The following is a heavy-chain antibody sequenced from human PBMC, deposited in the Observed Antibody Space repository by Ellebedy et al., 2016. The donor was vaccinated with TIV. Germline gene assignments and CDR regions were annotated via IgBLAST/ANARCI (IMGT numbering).Heavy chain of an antibody. J-gene: IGHJ3*01. D-gene: IGHD4-17*01. CDR1: GFTFSSYW. V-gene: IGHV3-7*01. CDR2: INQDGSEK. Sequence: GESLKISCAAPGFTFSSYWMSWVRENPGKGLEWVANINQDGSEKYYVDSVRGRFTISRDNAKNSLYLQMNSLGADDSAVYYCATDGSYGDYRSPAHAFEFWGQGTMVTVSS. CDR3: ATDGSYGDYRSPAHAFEF.